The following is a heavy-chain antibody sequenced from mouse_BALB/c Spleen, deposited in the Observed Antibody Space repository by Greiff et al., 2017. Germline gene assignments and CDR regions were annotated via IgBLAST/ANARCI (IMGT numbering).Heavy chain of an antibody. CDR1: GFTFSNYW. CDR3: TRDDGAY. V-gene: IGHV6-6*02. J-gene: IGHJ3*01. Sequence: EVKVEESGGGLVQPGGSMKLSCVASGFTFSNYWMNWVRQSPEKGLEWVAEIRLKSNNYATHYAESVKGRFTISRDDSKSSVYLQMNNLRAEDTGIYYCTRDDGAYWGQGTLVTVSA. CDR2: IRLKSNNYAT.